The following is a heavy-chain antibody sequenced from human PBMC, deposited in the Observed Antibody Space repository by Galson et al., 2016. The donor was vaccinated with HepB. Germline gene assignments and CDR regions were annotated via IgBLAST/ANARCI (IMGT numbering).Heavy chain of an antibody. CDR1: GFSVTTHY. D-gene: IGHD3-10*01. V-gene: IGHV3-53*01. CDR3: ARDYTFGHRGFDF. J-gene: IGHJ4*02. CDR2: ISVGDNT. Sequence: SLRLSCAASGFSVTTHYMSWIRQAPGKGLEWVSVISVGDNTNYADSVKGRFTVSRDTSKNTVFLQMNNLRVEDTAVYYCARDYTFGHRGFDFWGQGVLVTVSS.